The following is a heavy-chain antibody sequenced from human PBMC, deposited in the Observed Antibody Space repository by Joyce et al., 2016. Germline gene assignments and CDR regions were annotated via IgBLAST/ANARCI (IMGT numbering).Heavy chain of an antibody. CDR3: VTDTDWNLTGNLVY. CDR2: IRQDGNVK. D-gene: IGHD1-1*01. V-gene: IGHV3-7*01. J-gene: IGHJ4*02. CDR1: GFSFSNYW. Sequence: EVQLVESGGGLVQPGGSLRLSCAASGFSFSNYWMRWVRQAPGKGLEWVANIRQDGNVKNYVDSVKGRFTISRANAKNSLYLQMDSLTVEDTAVYYCVTDTDWNLTGNLVYWGQGTLVTVSS.